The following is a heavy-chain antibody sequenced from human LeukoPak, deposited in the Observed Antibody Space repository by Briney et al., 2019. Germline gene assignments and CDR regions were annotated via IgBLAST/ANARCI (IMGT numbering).Heavy chain of an antibody. V-gene: IGHV3-7*01. CDR1: GFTFSSYA. Sequence: GGSLRLSCAASGFTFSSYAMSWVRQAPGKGLEWVANIKQDGSEKFYVDSVKGRFTISRDNAKNSLYLQLNTLRAEDTAVYYCATNTVGYYYYMDVWGKGTTVTVSS. CDR2: IKQDGSEK. J-gene: IGHJ6*03. D-gene: IGHD4-17*01. CDR3: ATNTVGYYYYMDV.